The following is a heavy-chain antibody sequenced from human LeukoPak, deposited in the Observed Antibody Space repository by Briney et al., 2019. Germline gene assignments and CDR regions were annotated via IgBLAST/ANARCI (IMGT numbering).Heavy chain of an antibody. Sequence: ASVKVSCKASGYTFTSYDINWVRQATGQGLEWMGWMNPNSDNTGYAQKFQGRVTMTRNTSISTAYMELSSLRSEDTAVYYCARRPPIVVVTERRFDPWGQGTLVTVSS. CDR1: GYTFTSYD. CDR2: MNPNSDNT. V-gene: IGHV1-8*01. J-gene: IGHJ5*02. D-gene: IGHD2-21*02. CDR3: ARRPPIVVVTERRFDP.